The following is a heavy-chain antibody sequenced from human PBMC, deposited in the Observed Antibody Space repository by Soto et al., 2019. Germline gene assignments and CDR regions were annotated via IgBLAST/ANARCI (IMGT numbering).Heavy chain of an antibody. CDR2: IYYSGST. CDR1: GGSISSGGYY. V-gene: IGHV4-31*03. Sequence: PSETLSLTCTVSGGSISSGGYYWSWIRQHPGKGLEWIGYIYYSGSTYYNPSLKSRVTISVDTSKNQFSLKLSSVTAADTAVYYCARAGITMVREFDPWGQGTLVTVS. D-gene: IGHD3-10*01. CDR3: ARAGITMVREFDP. J-gene: IGHJ5*02.